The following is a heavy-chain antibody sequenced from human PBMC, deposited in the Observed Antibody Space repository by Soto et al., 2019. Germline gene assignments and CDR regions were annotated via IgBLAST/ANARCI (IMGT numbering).Heavy chain of an antibody. Sequence: SETLSLTCTVSGGSISSGGYYWSWIRQHTGKGLEWIGYIYYSGSTYYNPSLKSRVTISVDTSKNQFSLKLSSVTASDTAVYYCPRVMASSFDYCGQGTLVTVYS. CDR2: IYYSGST. J-gene: IGHJ4*02. CDR3: PRVMASSFDY. D-gene: IGHD3-10*01. V-gene: IGHV4-31*03. CDR1: GGSISSGGYY.